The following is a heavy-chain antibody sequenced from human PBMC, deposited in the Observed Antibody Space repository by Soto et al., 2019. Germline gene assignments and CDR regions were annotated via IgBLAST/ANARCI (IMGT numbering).Heavy chain of an antibody. CDR3: ARRSSSHQIHSGMEV. Sequence: SVKVSCKASGGTFSSYAISWVRQAPGQGLEWMGGIIPIFGTANYAQKFQGRVTITADESTSTAYMELSSLRSEDTAVYYCARRSSSHQIHSGMEVWGHGTTVTVFS. V-gene: IGHV1-69*13. CDR2: IIPIFGTA. J-gene: IGHJ6*01. CDR1: GGTFSSYA. D-gene: IGHD6-6*01.